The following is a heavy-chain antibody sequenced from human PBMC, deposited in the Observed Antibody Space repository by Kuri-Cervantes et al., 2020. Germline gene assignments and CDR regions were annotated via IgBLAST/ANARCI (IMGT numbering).Heavy chain of an antibody. Sequence: GESLKISCTASGFTFSSYNMNWVRQAPGKGLEWVSSISSTNSGIYYADSVKGRFTISRDNVKNSLFLQMNSLRAEDTAVYYCAKEHYYYGMDVWGQGTTVTVSS. CDR1: GFTFSSYN. V-gene: IGHV3-21*04. CDR2: ISSTNSGI. J-gene: IGHJ6*02. CDR3: AKEHYYYGMDV.